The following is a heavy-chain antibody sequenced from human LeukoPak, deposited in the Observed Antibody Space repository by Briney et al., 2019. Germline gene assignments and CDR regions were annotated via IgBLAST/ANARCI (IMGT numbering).Heavy chain of an antibody. V-gene: IGHV4-39*07. CDR3: ASSSTSPFYYFDY. D-gene: IGHD2-2*01. CDR2: IYYSGST. CDR1: GDSISRSNYC. J-gene: IGHJ4*02. Sequence: SETLSLTCTVSGDSISRSNYCWGWIRQPPGKGLEWIGSIYYSGSTYYNPSLKSRVTISVDTSKNQFSLKLSSVTAADTAVYYCASSSTSPFYYFDYWGQGTLVTVSS.